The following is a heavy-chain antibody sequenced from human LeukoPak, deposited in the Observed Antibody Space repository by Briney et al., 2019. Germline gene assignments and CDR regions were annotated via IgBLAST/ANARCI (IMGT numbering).Heavy chain of an antibody. V-gene: IGHV1-18*04. D-gene: IGHD2-21*01. CDR2: ISAYNGNT. J-gene: IGHJ6*04. CDR3: ALMGVNYYYYGMDV. CDR1: GYTFTSYG. Sequence: ASVKVSCKASGYTFTSYGISWVRLAPGQGLEWMGWISAYNGNTNYAQKLQGRVTMTTDTSTSTAYMELRSLRSDDTAVYYCALMGVNYYYYGMDVWGKGTTVTVSS.